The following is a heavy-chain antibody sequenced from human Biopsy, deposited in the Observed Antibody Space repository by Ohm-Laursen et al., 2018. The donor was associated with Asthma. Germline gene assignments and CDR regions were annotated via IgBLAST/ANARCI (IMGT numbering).Heavy chain of an antibody. CDR1: GFTFSKNG. Sequence: SLRLSCTASGFTFSKNGMHWVRQAPGKGLGWVALLSSDGANEYYADSVKGRFTISRDNSKNTLYLQMNSLRAEDTAVYYCAKGYYYDSSGFDYWGQGTLVTVSS. V-gene: IGHV3-33*05. D-gene: IGHD3-22*01. CDR3: AKGYYYDSSGFDY. J-gene: IGHJ4*02. CDR2: LSSDGANE.